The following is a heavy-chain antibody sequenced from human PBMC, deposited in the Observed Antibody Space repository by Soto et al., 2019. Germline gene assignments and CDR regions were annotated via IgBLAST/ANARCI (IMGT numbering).Heavy chain of an antibody. CDR2: IYGSGGSGST. V-gene: IGHV4-31*11. CDR3: ASRDPGTSVDY. D-gene: IGHD1-7*01. Sequence: PSETLSLTCAVTGDSITSGGYYWSWIRQHPGKGLEWLGYIYGSGGSGSTSYNPSLKSRVTISLDKSENQFSLKVTSLTAADTAVYYCASRDPGTSVDYWGQGTLVTVSS. CDR1: GDSITSGGYY. J-gene: IGHJ4*02.